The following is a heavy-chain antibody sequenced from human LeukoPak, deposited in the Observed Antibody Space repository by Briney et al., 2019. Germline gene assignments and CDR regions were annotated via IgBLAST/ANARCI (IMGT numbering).Heavy chain of an antibody. CDR3: ARDRVGGDLTGVSLY. D-gene: IGHD4-17*01. CDR1: GYPFDNFG. Sequence: GASVKVSCKASGYPFDNFGLTWVRQAPGQGLEWMGWISAYNGNTHYAQKFRGRLTLTTETSTRTAYLELRSLQSDDTAVYYCARDRVGGDLTGVSLYWGQGTLVTVSS. J-gene: IGHJ4*01. V-gene: IGHV1-18*01. CDR2: ISAYNGNT.